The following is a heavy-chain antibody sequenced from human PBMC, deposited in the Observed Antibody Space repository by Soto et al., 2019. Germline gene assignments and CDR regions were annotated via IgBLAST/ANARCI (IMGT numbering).Heavy chain of an antibody. CDR2: INHSGST. V-gene: IGHV4-34*01. J-gene: IGHJ6*02. Sequence: SETLSLTCAVYGGSFSGYYWSWIRQPPGKGLEWIGEINHSGSTNYNPSLKSRVTISVDTSKNQFSLKLSSVTAADTAVYYCATLTVAVVWFGDYYGMDVWGQGTTVTVSS. CDR1: GGSFSGYY. D-gene: IGHD3-10*01. CDR3: ATLTVAVVWFGDYYGMDV.